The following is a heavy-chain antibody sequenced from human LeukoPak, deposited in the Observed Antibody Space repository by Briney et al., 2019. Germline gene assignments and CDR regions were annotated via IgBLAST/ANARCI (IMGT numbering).Heavy chain of an antibody. CDR3: XXXXXYYGPQDXXYYGMDX. D-gene: IGHD3-10*01. CDR1: GFTFSSYA. CDR2: ISYDGSNK. J-gene: IGHJ6*02. V-gene: IGHV3-30-3*01. Sequence: GGSLRLACSASGFTFSSYAMHWVRQVPGKLLEWVAVISYDGSNKXYADSVKGRFTISRDNSKNTLYLQMNSLRAEDTAVYYCXXXXXYYGPQDXXYYGMDXWGQGTTVTVSS.